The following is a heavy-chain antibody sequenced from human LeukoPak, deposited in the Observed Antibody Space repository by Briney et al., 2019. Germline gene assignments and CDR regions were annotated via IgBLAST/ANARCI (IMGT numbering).Heavy chain of an antibody. D-gene: IGHD2-15*01. V-gene: IGHV4-34*01. CDR2: INHSGST. Sequence: PSETLSLTCAVYGGSSSGYYWSWIRQPPGKGLEWIGEINHSGSTNYNPSLKSRVTISVDTSKNQFSLKLSSVTAADTAVYYYARDRVTGYCSGGSCYRFDPWGQGTLVTVSS. CDR3: ARDRVTGYCSGGSCYRFDP. J-gene: IGHJ5*02. CDR1: GGSSSGYY.